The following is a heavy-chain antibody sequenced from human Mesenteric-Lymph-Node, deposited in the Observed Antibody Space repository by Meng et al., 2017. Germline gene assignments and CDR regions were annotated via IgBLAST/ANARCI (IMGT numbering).Heavy chain of an antibody. D-gene: IGHD6-19*01. CDR3: ARIDGWYGWFDP. CDR1: GFIFNTYW. CDR2: IKEDGSAK. V-gene: IGHV3-7*01. J-gene: IGHJ5*02. Sequence: GGSLRLSCTASGFIFNTYWMSWVRQAPGRGLEWVANIKEDGSAKYYVDSVKGRFTISRDNDKNLLYLQMNSLRAEDTAVYYCARIDGWYGWFDPWGQGTLVTVSS.